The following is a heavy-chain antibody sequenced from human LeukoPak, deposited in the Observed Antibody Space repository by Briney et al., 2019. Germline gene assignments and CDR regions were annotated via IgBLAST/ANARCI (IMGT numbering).Heavy chain of an antibody. CDR3: ARLGMVRGRGRFDP. Sequence: KPSETLSLTCTVSGGSISSYYWSWIRQPAGKGLEWIGRIYTSGSTNYNPSLKSRVTISVDASKNQFSLKLSSVTAADTAVYYCARLGMVRGRGRFDPWGQGTLVTVSS. V-gene: IGHV4-4*07. J-gene: IGHJ5*02. CDR1: GGSISSYY. CDR2: IYTSGST. D-gene: IGHD3-10*01.